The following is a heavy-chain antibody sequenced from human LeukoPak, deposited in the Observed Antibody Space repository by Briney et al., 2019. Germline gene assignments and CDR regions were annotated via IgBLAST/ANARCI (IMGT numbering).Heavy chain of an antibody. D-gene: IGHD3-10*01. CDR1: GGSISSGGYY. Sequence: SETLSLTCTVSGGSISSGGYYWSWIRQHPGKGLEWIGYIYYSGSTYYNPSLKSRVTISVDTSKNQFSLKLSSVTAADTAVYYCARASPSLLWFGEFHPFDYWGQGTLVTVPP. J-gene: IGHJ4*02. V-gene: IGHV4-31*03. CDR3: ARASPSLLWFGEFHPFDY. CDR2: IYYSGST.